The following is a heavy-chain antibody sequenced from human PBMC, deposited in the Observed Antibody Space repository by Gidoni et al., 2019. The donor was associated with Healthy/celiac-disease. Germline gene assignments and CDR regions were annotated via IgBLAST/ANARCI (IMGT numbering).Heavy chain of an antibody. Sequence: QLQLQESGPGLVKPSETLSLTCTVSGGSISSSSYYWGWIRQPPGKGLEWIGSIYYSGSTYYNPSLKSRVTISVDTSKNQFSLKLSSVTAADTAVHYCARVYYGSGSLHNFDYWGQGTLVTVSS. CDR1: GGSISSSSYY. V-gene: IGHV4-39*01. CDR3: ARVYYGSGSLHNFDY. D-gene: IGHD3-10*01. J-gene: IGHJ4*02. CDR2: IYYSGST.